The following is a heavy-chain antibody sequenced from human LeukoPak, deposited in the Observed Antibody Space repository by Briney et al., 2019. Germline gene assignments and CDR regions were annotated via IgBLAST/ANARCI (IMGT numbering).Heavy chain of an antibody. CDR2: ISSSSSFI. CDR1: GFTFSGYN. D-gene: IGHD6-13*01. CDR3: ARDVLIAADGVIRLDAFDI. Sequence: PGGSLRLSCAASGFTFSGYNMNWVRQTPGKGLEWVSSISSSSSFIYYADSVKGRFTISRDNAKNSLYLQMNSLRAEDTAVYYCARDVLIAADGVIRLDAFDIWGQGAVVTVSS. V-gene: IGHV3-21*01. J-gene: IGHJ3*02.